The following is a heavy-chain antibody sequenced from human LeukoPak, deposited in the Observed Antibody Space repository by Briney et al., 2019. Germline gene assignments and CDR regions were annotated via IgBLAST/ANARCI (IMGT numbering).Heavy chain of an antibody. J-gene: IGHJ4*02. CDR2: IYRSGAT. CDR1: GDSFSSNNY. CDR3: ARNAGYSDLNY. Sequence: SETLSLTCIVSGDSFSSNNYWTWVRQPPGKGLEWIGEIYRSGATNYNPSLRSRVTVSLDKSKNQFSLRLNSVTAADTAVYYCARNAGYSDLNYWGQGVLVTVSS. V-gene: IGHV4/OR15-8*01. D-gene: IGHD3-22*01.